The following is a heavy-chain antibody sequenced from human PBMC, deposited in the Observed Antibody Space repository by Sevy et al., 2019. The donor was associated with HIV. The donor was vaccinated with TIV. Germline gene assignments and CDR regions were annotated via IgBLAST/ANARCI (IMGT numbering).Heavy chain of an antibody. CDR1: GFTFSTYW. D-gene: IGHD3-16*01. CDR3: ARVQVPWGAQVLDL. Sequence: GGSLRLSCAASGFTFSTYWMSWVRQAPGKGPGWVANINQEVTEKYYVDSVKGRFTISRDNAKNSLYLQMNSLRAEDTAVYYCARVQVPWGAQVLDLWGRGTLVTVSS. V-gene: IGHV3-7*01. J-gene: IGHJ2*01. CDR2: INQEVTEK.